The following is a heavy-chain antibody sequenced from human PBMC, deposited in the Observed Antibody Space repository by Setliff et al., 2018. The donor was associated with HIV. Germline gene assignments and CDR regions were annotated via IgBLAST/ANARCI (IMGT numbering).Heavy chain of an antibody. CDR1: GGTFSSYA. Sequence: KVSCKASGGTFSSYAISWVRQAPGQGLEWMGGIIPLFNTPTYAQNFQGRVTIAADEYTNAAYMELSRLGFEDTAVYYCARTSAGARGFGLTYFYYMDVWGQGTTVTVSS. J-gene: IGHJ6*03. D-gene: IGHD6-19*01. CDR2: IIPLFNTP. CDR3: ARTSAGARGFGLTYFYYMDV. V-gene: IGHV1-69*01.